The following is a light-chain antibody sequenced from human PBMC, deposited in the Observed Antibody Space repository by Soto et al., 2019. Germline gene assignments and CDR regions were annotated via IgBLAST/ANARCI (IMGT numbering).Light chain of an antibody. CDR3: SSYAGSCNV. J-gene: IGLJ1*01. CDR1: SSDVGGYNY. Sequence: QSALTQAPSASGSPGQSVAISCTGTSSDVGGYNYVSWYQQHPGKAPKLMIYEVNKRPSGVPDRFSGSKSGNTASLTVSGLQAEDQADYSRSSYAGSCNVFGTGTNVTVL. CDR2: EVN. V-gene: IGLV2-8*01.